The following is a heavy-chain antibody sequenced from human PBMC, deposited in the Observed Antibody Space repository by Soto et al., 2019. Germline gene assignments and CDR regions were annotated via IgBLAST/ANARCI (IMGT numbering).Heavy chain of an antibody. CDR3: ARDQDAFDI. V-gene: IGHV3-33*01. CDR1: GFTFSSYG. Sequence: QVQLVESGGGVVQPGRSLRLSCAASGFTFSSYGMHWVRQAPGKGLEWVAFIWYDGSNTYYADSVKGRFTISRDNSKNTLYLQLNGLRAEDKGEYYCARDQDAFDIWGQGTMVTVSS. J-gene: IGHJ3*02. CDR2: IWYDGSNT.